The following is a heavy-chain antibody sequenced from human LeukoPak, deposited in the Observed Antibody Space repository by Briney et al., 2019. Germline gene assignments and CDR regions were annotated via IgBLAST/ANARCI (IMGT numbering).Heavy chain of an antibody. CDR3: ARLGVAAAGAYYFDY. V-gene: IGHV4-30-4*01. D-gene: IGHD6-13*01. Sequence: SSQTLSLTCTVSGGSISSGDYYWSWIHQPPGKGLEWIGYIYYSGSTYYNPSLKSRVTTSVDTSKNQFSLKLSSVTAADTAVYYCARLGVAAAGAYYFDYWGQGTLVTVSS. CDR1: GGSISSGDYY. CDR2: IYYSGST. J-gene: IGHJ4*02.